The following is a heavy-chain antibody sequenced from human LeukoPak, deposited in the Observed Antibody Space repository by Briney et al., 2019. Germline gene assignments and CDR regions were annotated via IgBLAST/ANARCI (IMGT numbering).Heavy chain of an antibody. J-gene: IGHJ3*02. CDR1: GGSFSGYY. V-gene: IGHV4-34*01. Sequence: SETLSLTCAVYGGSFSGYYWSWIRQPPGKGLEWIGEINHSGSTNYNPSLQSRVTISVDASKNQFSLKLSSVTAADTAVYYCARVSPNGDYGYDAFDIWGQGTMVTVSS. CDR3: ARVSPNGDYGYDAFDI. CDR2: INHSGST. D-gene: IGHD4-17*01.